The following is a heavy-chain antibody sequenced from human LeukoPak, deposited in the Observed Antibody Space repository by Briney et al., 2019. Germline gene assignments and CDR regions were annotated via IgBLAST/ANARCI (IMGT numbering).Heavy chain of an antibody. V-gene: IGHV3-23*01. Sequence: GGSLRLSCAASGFTISSYAMSWVRQAPGKGLEWVSAISGSGGSTYYADSVKGRFTISRDNSKNTLYLQMNSLRAEDTAVYYCAKGAVGITMIVVVTPFDYWGQGTLVTVSS. CDR1: GFTISSYA. CDR3: AKGAVGITMIVVVTPFDY. D-gene: IGHD3-22*01. CDR2: ISGSGGST. J-gene: IGHJ4*02.